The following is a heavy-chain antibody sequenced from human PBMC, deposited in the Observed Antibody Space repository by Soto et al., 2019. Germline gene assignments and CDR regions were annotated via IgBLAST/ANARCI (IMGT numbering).Heavy chain of an antibody. CDR2: ISYDGSNK. J-gene: IGHJ4*02. CDR1: GFTFSSYA. D-gene: IGHD2-2*02. CDR3: ARDRIAVVVPAAILAY. Sequence: PGGSLRLSCAASGFTFSSYAMHWVHQAPGKGLEWVAVISYDGSNKYYADSVKGRFTISRDNSKNTLYLQMNSLRAEDTAVFYCARDRIAVVVPAAILAYWGQGTLVTVSS. V-gene: IGHV3-30-3*01.